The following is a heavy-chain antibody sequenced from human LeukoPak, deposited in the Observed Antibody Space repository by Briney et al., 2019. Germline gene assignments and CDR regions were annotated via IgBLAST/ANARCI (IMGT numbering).Heavy chain of an antibody. CDR3: ARRDGYNSDS. V-gene: IGHV5-51*01. CDR1: GYSFTNYW. J-gene: IGHJ4*02. CDR2: IYPGDSDT. Sequence: PGESLKISCKGSGYSFTNYWIGWVRQLPGKGLDWMGFIYPGDSDTRYSPSFQGQVTVSADKSISTAYLQWSSLKASDTAMYYCARRDGYNSDSWGQGTLVTVSS. D-gene: IGHD5-24*01.